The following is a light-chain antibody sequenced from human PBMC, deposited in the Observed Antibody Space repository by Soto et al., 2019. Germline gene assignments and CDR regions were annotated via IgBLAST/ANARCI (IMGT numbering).Light chain of an antibody. CDR1: RSNIGSNS. Sequence: QSALTQPPSASGTPGQRVTISCSGARSNIGSNSVNWYQQLPGTAPKLLIYSNNQRPSGVPDRFSGSKSGTSASLAISGLQSEDEADYYCAAWDDSLNGRYVFGTGTKVTVL. V-gene: IGLV1-44*01. CDR2: SNN. J-gene: IGLJ1*01. CDR3: AAWDDSLNGRYV.